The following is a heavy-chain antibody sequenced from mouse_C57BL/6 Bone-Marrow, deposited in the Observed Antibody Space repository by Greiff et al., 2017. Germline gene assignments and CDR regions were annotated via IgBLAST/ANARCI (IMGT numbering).Heavy chain of an antibody. CDR1: GYTFTSYW. CDR2: IDPNSGGT. J-gene: IGHJ2*01. Sequence: QVQLKQPGAELVKPGASVKLSCKASGYTFTSYWMHWVKQRPGRGLEWIGRIDPNSGGTKYNEKFKSKATLTVDKPSITAYMQLSILTSEDSAVYYCAIYGSSFLDYWGQGTTLTVSS. CDR3: AIYGSSFLDY. V-gene: IGHV1-72*01. D-gene: IGHD1-1*01.